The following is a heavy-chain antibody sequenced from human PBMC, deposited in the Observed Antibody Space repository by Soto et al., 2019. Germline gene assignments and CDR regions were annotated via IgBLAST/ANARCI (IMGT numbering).Heavy chain of an antibody. CDR2: IYYRGST. CDR3: ARHGKGILWFGELSASWFGP. V-gene: IGHV4-39*01. J-gene: IGHJ5*02. CDR1: GGSFSSYC. D-gene: IGHD3-10*01. Sequence: SETLSLTCAVYGGSFSSYCWGWIRKPPGKGLEWIGSIYYRGSTYYNPSLKSRVTISVDTSKNQFSLKLSSVTAADTAVYYCARHGKGILWFGELSASWFGPWGQGTLVTVSS.